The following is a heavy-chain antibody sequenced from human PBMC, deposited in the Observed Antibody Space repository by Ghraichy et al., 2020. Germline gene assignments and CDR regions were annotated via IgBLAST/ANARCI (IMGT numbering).Heavy chain of an antibody. CDR3: ARGTGKSSSWTEYFQH. Sequence: ESLNISCAVYGGSFSGYYWSWIRQPPGKGLEWIGEINHSGSTNYNPSLKSRVTISVDTSKNQFSLKLSSVTAADTAVYYCARGTGKSSSWTEYFQHWGQGTLVTVSS. CDR2: INHSGST. D-gene: IGHD6-13*01. CDR1: GGSFSGYY. J-gene: IGHJ1*01. V-gene: IGHV4-34*01.